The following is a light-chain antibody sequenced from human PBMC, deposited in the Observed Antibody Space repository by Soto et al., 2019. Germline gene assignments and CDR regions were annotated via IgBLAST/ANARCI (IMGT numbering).Light chain of an antibody. CDR3: QQANSFPPT. CDR2: AAY. CDR1: QGVSSW. J-gene: IGKJ4*01. Sequence: DIQMTQSPSSVSASVGDRVTIPCRASQGVSSWLGWYQQKPGKAPKLLIHAAYSLQSGVPSRFRGSGSGTDFTLTISRLQPEDFATYYCQQANSFPPTFGGGTKVEIK. V-gene: IGKV1-12*01.